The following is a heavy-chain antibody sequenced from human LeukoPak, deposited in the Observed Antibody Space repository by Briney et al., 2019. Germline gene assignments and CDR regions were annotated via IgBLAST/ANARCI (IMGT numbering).Heavy chain of an antibody. Sequence: ASVKVSCKASGYTFTGYYIHWVRQAPGQGLEWMGWINPNSGGTNYAQKFQGRVTMTRDTSIRTAYMELSRLRSDDTAVYYCARGRDSGSPYDAFDMWGQGTMVTVSS. CDR2: INPNSGGT. J-gene: IGHJ3*02. CDR3: ARGRDSGSPYDAFDM. D-gene: IGHD1-26*01. V-gene: IGHV1-2*02. CDR1: GYTFTGYY.